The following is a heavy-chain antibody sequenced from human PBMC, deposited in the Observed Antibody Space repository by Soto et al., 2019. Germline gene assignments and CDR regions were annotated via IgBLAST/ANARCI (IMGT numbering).Heavy chain of an antibody. CDR3: ARVTMVRGVIPNWLDP. J-gene: IGHJ5*02. CDR2: ISSSGSTI. D-gene: IGHD3-10*01. V-gene: IGHV3-11*01. CDR1: GFTFSDYY. Sequence: TGGSLRLSCAASGFTFSDYYMSWIRQAPGKGLEWVSYISSSGSTIYYADSVKGRFTISRDNAKNSLYLQMNSLRAEDTAVYYCARVTMVRGVIPNWLDPWGQGPLVTVSS.